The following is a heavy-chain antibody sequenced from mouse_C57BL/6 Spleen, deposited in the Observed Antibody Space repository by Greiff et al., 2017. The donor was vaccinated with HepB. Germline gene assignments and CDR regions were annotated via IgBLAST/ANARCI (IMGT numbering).Heavy chain of an antibody. V-gene: IGHV5-4*01. D-gene: IGHD6-1*01. CDR3: AREGPSDAMDY. Sequence: EVMLVESGGGLVKPGGSLKLSCAASGFTFSSYAMSWVRQTPEKRLEWVATISDGGSYTYYPDNVKGRFTISRDNAKNNLYLQMSHLKSEDTAMYYCAREGPSDAMDYWGQGTSVTVSA. CDR2: ISDGGSYT. J-gene: IGHJ4*01. CDR1: GFTFSSYA.